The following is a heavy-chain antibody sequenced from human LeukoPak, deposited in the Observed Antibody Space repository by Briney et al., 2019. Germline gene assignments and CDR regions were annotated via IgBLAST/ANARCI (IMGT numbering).Heavy chain of an antibody. Sequence: SETLSLTCTVSGGSISSSGYYWGWIRQPPGKGLEWIGSIYYSGSTYYNPSLKSRVTISVDTSKNQFSLKLSSVTAADTAVYYCASLSYGPPPIDYWGQGTLVTVSS. CDR2: IYYSGST. CDR3: ASLSYGPPPIDY. J-gene: IGHJ4*02. CDR1: GGSISSSGYY. V-gene: IGHV4-39*01. D-gene: IGHD4-17*01.